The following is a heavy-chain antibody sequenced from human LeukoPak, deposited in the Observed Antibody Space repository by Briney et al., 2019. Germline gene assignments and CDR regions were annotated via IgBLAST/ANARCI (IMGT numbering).Heavy chain of an antibody. V-gene: IGHV5-51*01. J-gene: IGHJ5*02. CDR2: IYPGGSDT. CDR3: ARHKIADYDILTGYYSGWFDP. Sequence: GESLKISCKGSGYSFTSYWIGWVRQMPGKGLEWMGIIYPGGSDTRYSPSFQGQVTISADKSISTAYLQWSSLKASDTAMYYCARHKIADYDILTGYYSGWFDPWGQGTLVTVSS. CDR1: GYSFTSYW. D-gene: IGHD3-9*01.